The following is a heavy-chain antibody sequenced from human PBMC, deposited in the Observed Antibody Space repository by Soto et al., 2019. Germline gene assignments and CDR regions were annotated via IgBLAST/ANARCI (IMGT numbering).Heavy chain of an antibody. CDR3: ARRMLYCSSTSCYREYYYYGMDV. Sequence: ASVKVSCKASGYTFTSYDINWVRQATGQGLEWMGWMNPNSGNTGYAQKFQGRVTMTRNTSISTVYMELSSLRSEDTAVYYCARRMLYCSSTSCYREYYYYGMDVWGQGTTVTVSS. J-gene: IGHJ6*02. D-gene: IGHD2-2*02. CDR1: GYTFTSYD. V-gene: IGHV1-8*01. CDR2: MNPNSGNT.